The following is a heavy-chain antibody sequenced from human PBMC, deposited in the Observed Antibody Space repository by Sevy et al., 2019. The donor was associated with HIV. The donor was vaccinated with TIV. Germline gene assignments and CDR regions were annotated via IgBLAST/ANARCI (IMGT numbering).Heavy chain of an antibody. D-gene: IGHD2-2*01. CDR2: VKNKVNSSST. Sequence: GGSLRLSCAASGFTFSDHYMDWVRQAPGKGLEWVGRVKNKVNSSSTEYAASVKGRFTISRDDSKNSLYLQMNSLGSADTAVYFCARDLYCTITSCYYYMDVWGKGTTVTVSS. CDR3: ARDLYCTITSCYYYMDV. V-gene: IGHV3-72*01. J-gene: IGHJ6*03. CDR1: GFTFSDHY.